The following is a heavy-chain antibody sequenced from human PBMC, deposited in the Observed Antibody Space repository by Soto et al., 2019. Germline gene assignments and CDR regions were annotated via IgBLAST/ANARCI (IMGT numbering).Heavy chain of an antibody. CDR1: GGSISSSSYY. Sequence: PSETLSLTCTVSGGSISSSSYYWGWIRQPPGKGLEWIGSIYYSGSTYYNPSLKSRVTISVDTSKNQFSLKLSSVTAADTAVYYCARLCSGGSCPYYYYMDVWGKGTTVTVSS. J-gene: IGHJ6*03. D-gene: IGHD2-15*01. CDR3: ARLCSGGSCPYYYYMDV. V-gene: IGHV4-39*01. CDR2: IYYSGST.